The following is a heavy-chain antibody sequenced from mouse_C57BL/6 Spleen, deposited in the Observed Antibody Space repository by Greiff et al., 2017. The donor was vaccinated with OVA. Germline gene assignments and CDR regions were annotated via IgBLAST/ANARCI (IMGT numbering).Heavy chain of an antibody. CDR1: GYSITSGYY. D-gene: IGHD2-4*01. J-gene: IGHJ3*01. Sequence: VQLKESGPGLVKPSQSLSLTCSVTGYSITSGYYWNWIRQFPGNKLEWMGYISYDGSNNYNPSLKNRISITRDTSKNQFFLKLNSVTTEDTATYYCARADYDEGWFAYWGQGTLVTVSA. CDR3: ARADYDEGWFAY. CDR2: ISYDGSN. V-gene: IGHV3-6*01.